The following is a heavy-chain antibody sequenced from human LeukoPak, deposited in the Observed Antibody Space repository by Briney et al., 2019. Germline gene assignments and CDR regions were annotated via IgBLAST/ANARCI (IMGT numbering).Heavy chain of an antibody. CDR3: ARAMVRGVITLDY. D-gene: IGHD3-10*01. V-gene: IGHV3-48*01. CDR1: GFTFSSYS. J-gene: IGHJ4*02. Sequence: GGSLRLSCAASGFTFSSYSMNWVRQAPGKGLGWGSYISGSSSTIYYADSVKGRFTISRDNAKNSLYLQMNSLRAEDTAVYYCARAMVRGVITLDYWGQGTLVTVSS. CDR2: ISGSSSTI.